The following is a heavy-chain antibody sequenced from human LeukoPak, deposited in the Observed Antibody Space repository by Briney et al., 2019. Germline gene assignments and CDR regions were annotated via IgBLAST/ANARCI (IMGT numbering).Heavy chain of an antibody. CDR2: IYPGDSDT. CDR3: ARAVWYTAQNDY. CDR1: GYSFISYW. Sequence: GESLKISCEGSGYSFISYWIGWVRQMPGKGLEWMGIIYPGDSDTRYSPSFQGHVTISADKSLSTAYLQWSSLKASDTAMYYCARAVWYTAQNDYWGQGTLVTVSS. D-gene: IGHD1-1*01. V-gene: IGHV5-51*01. J-gene: IGHJ4*02.